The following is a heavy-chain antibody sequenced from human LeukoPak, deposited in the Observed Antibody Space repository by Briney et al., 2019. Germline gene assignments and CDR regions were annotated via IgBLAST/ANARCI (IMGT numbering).Heavy chain of an antibody. CDR3: TRDPRDCSGDNCYSGNWFGP. D-gene: IGHD2-15*01. J-gene: IGHJ5*02. V-gene: IGHV3-49*04. CDR1: GFTFGSYA. Sequence: AGGSLRLSCAASGFTFGSYAMSWVRQAPGKGLEWVGFIRSKAYGGTTEYAASVKGRFTISRDDSKSIAYLQMNSLKTEDTAVYYCTRDPRDCSGDNCYSGNWFGPWGQGTLVTVSS. CDR2: IRSKAYGGTT.